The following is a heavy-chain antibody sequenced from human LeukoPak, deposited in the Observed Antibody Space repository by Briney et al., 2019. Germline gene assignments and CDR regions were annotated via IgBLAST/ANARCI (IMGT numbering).Heavy chain of an antibody. V-gene: IGHV4-31*03. Sequence: SETLSLTCTVSGGSISSGGYYWSWIRQHPGKGLEWIGYIYCSGSTYYNPSLKSRVTISVDTSKNQFSLKLSSVTAADTAVYYCAREGDPTGSYYNYWGQGILVTVSS. CDR2: IYCSGST. CDR3: AREGDPTGSYYNY. CDR1: GGSISSGGYY. J-gene: IGHJ4*02. D-gene: IGHD3-10*01.